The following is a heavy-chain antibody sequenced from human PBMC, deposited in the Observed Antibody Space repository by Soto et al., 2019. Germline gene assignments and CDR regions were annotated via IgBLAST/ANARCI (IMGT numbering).Heavy chain of an antibody. V-gene: IGHV3-48*02. J-gene: IGHJ4*02. CDR2: ISSSSSTI. CDR3: ARKHYTQIVGATTGGGGVDY. Sequence: GGSLRLSCAASGFTFSSYSMNWVRQAPGKGLEWVSYISSSSSTIYYADSVKGRFTISRDNAKNSLYLQMNSLRDEDTAVYYCARKHYTQIVGATTGGGGVDYWGQGTLVTVSS. D-gene: IGHD1-26*01. CDR1: GFTFSSYS.